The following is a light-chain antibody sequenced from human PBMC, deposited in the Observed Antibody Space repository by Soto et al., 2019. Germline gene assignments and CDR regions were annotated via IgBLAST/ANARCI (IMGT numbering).Light chain of an antibody. CDR3: QQRSNWLFT. J-gene: IGKJ3*01. Sequence: EIVLTQSPATLSLSPGERATLSCRASQSVSSSLAWYQQKRGQAPRLLIYDASNRATGIPARFSGSGSGTDFTLTITSLEPEDFAVYYCQQRSNWLFTFGPGTKVAIK. V-gene: IGKV3-11*01. CDR1: QSVSSS. CDR2: DAS.